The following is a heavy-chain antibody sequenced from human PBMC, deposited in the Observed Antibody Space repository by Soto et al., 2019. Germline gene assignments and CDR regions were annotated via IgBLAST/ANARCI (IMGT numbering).Heavy chain of an antibody. Sequence: ASVKVSCKASGYSFTGYYMHWVRQAPGQGLEWMGWINLNNGVTLYAEKFQGRVTMTRDTSISTAYMELTRLRSDDTTEYYCVREGSGWYSRGSFDFWGRGTMVTVSS. CDR2: INLNNGVT. V-gene: IGHV1-2*02. J-gene: IGHJ3*01. CDR1: GYSFTGYY. CDR3: VREGSGWYSRGSFDF. D-gene: IGHD6-13*01.